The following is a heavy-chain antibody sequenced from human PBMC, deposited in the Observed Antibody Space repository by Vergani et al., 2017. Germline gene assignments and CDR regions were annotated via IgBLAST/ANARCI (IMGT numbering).Heavy chain of an antibody. CDR3: YYDFWAGYESGDV. D-gene: IGHD3-3*01. V-gene: IGHV3-30*03. CDR1: GFSFRGHG. J-gene: IGHJ6*04. CDR2: ISYDGDRR. Sequence: VQLMESGGGLVQPGGSLTLSCVASGFSFRGHGMHWVRQAPGKGLEWVAMISYDGDRRDYGDFAKGRFTISRDSSKTVYLQMNRLTIEDTAVYYCYYDFWAGYESGDVWGKGTTVTVSS.